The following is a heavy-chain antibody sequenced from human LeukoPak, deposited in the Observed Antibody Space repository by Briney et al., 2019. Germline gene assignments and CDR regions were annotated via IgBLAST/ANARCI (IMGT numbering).Heavy chain of an antibody. CDR2: ISGSGGST. D-gene: IGHD4-17*01. V-gene: IGHV3-23*01. Sequence: GGSLRLSCAASGFTFSSYGMSWVRQAPGKGLEWVSAISGSGGSTYYADSVKGRFTISRDNSKNTVYLQMNSLKGEDTAVYYCAKVYDDHGDDVGDYWGQGTLVTVSS. J-gene: IGHJ4*02. CDR3: AKVYDDHGDDVGDY. CDR1: GFTFSSYG.